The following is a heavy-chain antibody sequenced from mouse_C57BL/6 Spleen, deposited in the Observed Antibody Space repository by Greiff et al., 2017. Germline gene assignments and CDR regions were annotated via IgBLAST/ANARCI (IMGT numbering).Heavy chain of an antibody. Sequence: VQLQQPGTELVKPGASVKLSCKASGYTFTSYWMHWVKQRPGQGLEWIGNINPSNGGTNYNEKFKSKATLTVDKSSSTAYMQLSSLTSEDAAVYYCARGIYYDYDAGAYWGQGTLVTVSA. CDR2: INPSNGGT. CDR1: GYTFTSYW. D-gene: IGHD2-4*01. V-gene: IGHV1-53*01. CDR3: ARGIYYDYDAGAY. J-gene: IGHJ3*01.